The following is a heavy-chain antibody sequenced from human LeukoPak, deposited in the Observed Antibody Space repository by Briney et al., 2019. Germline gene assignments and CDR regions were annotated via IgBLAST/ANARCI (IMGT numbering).Heavy chain of an antibody. CDR3: ARRGYSYGYPYYYYYGMDV. Sequence: ASVKVSCKASGYTFTSYDINWVRQATGQGLEWMGWMNPDSGNTGYAQKFQGRVTMTRNTPISTAYMELSSLRSEDTAVYYCARRGYSYGYPYYYYYGMDVWGQGTTVTVSS. CDR2: MNPDSGNT. CDR1: GYTFTSYD. J-gene: IGHJ6*02. D-gene: IGHD5-18*01. V-gene: IGHV1-8*01.